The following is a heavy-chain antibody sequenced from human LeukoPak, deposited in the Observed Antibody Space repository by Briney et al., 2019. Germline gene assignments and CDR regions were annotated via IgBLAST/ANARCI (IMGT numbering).Heavy chain of an antibody. CDR2: LSGSSAST. CDR3: AKVGGYSYAQYYFDS. CDR1: GFTFSSFA. Sequence: TGGSLRLSCAASGFTFSSFAMSWVRQAPVKGLEWVSTLSGSSASTYYADSVKGRFTISRDNSKNTLYLQMNSLRAEDTAVYYCAKVGGYSYAQYYFDSWGQGTLVTVSS. J-gene: IGHJ4*02. D-gene: IGHD3-16*01. V-gene: IGHV3-23*01.